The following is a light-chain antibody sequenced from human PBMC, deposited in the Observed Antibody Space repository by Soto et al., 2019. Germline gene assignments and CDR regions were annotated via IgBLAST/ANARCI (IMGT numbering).Light chain of an antibody. CDR2: EVS. Sequence: QSTLTQPASLSGSPGQSITISCTGTSSDVGGYNYVSWYQLHPGKAPKLMIHEVSERPSGVSNRFSGSKSGNTASLTISGLQAEGEADYYCASSASDVTYVLGSGTKVTV. CDR1: SSDVGGYNY. CDR3: ASSASDVTYV. J-gene: IGLJ1*01. V-gene: IGLV2-14*01.